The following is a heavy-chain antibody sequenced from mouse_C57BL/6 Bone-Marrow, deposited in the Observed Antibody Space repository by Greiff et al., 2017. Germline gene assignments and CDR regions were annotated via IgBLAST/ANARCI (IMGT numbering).Heavy chain of an antibody. CDR3: ARLCYYGSSRWFDV. V-gene: IGHV1-52*01. J-gene: IGHJ1*03. Sequence: QVQLQQPGAELVRPGSSVKLSCKASGYTFTSYWMHWVKQRPIQGLEWIGNIDPSDSETNYNQKFKDKATLTVDKSSSTAYMQLSSLTSEDSAVYYCARLCYYGSSRWFDVWGTGTTVTVSA. D-gene: IGHD1-1*01. CDR1: GYTFTSYW. CDR2: IDPSDSET.